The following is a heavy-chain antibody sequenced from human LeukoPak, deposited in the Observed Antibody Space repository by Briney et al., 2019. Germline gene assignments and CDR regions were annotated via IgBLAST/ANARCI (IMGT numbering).Heavy chain of an antibody. J-gene: IGHJ4*02. CDR3: ARQGTMKDFDY. Sequence: SETLSLTCTVSGGSISSYYWSWIRQPPGKGLEWIGYIYYSGSTNYNPSLKSRVTISLDTSKNQFSLKLSSVTAADTAVYYCARQGTMKDFDYWGQGTLVTVSS. CDR2: IYYSGST. V-gene: IGHV4-59*08. CDR1: GGSISSYY. D-gene: IGHD3-22*01.